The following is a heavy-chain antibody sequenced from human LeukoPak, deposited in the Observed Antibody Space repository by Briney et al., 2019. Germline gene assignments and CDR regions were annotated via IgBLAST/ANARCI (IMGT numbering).Heavy chain of an antibody. CDR1: GYNFNTYD. CDR2: MNPYSGNK. D-gene: IGHD6-13*01. CDR3: ARSPRGSTWGIEAFAF. J-gene: IGHJ4*02. V-gene: IGHV1-8*01. Sequence: GASVKVSCKASGYNFNTYDINWVRQAAGQGLEWMGWMNPYSGNKGYAQNFQGRVSVTSDTSISTAFMELTSLTSDDTAVYYCARSPRGSTWGIEAFAFWGQGTLVSVSS.